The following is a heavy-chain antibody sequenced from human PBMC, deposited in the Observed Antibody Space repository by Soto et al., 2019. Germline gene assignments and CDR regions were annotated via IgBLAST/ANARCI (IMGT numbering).Heavy chain of an antibody. CDR2: IYYSGST. Sequence: QVQLQESGPGLVKPSQTLSLTCTVSSGSISNGGYYWSWIRQHPGKGLEWIGYIYYSGSTYYNPSLKSRVTISVDTSKNQFSLKLSSVTAADTAVYYCARDWVGGGDSPIWGQGTLVTVSS. V-gene: IGHV4-31*03. D-gene: IGHD2-21*02. J-gene: IGHJ4*02. CDR3: ARDWVGGGDSPI. CDR1: SGSISNGGYY.